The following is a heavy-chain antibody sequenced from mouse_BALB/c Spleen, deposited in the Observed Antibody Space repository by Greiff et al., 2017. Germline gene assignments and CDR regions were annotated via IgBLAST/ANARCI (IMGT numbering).Heavy chain of an antibody. D-gene: IGHD1-1*01. CDR2: INPYNDGT. Sequence: VQLQQSGPELVKPGASVKMSCKASGYTFTSYVMHWVKQKPGQGLEWIGYINPYNDGTKYNEKFKGKATLTSDKSSSTAYMELSSLTYEDSAVYYCARSYYSNRGYFDYWGQGTTLTVSS. CDR3: ARSYYSNRGYFDY. CDR1: GYTFTSYV. J-gene: IGHJ2*01. V-gene: IGHV1-14*01.